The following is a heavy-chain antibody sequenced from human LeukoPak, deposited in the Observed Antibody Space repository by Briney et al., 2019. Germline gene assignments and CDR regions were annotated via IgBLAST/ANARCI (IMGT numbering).Heavy chain of an antibody. CDR3: ARTTMGRDGYNPREDLDY. D-gene: IGHD5-24*01. CDR1: GGTFSSYA. Sequence: ASVKVSCKASGGTFSSYAIGWVRQAPGQGLEWMGRIIPIFGTANYAQKFQGRVTITTDESTSTAYMELSSLRSEDTAVYYCARTTMGRDGYNPREDLDYWGQGTLVTVSS. V-gene: IGHV1-69*05. CDR2: IIPIFGTA. J-gene: IGHJ4*02.